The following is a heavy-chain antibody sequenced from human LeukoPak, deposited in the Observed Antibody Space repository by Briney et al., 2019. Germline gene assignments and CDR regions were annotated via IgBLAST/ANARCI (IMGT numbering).Heavy chain of an antibody. CDR2: IYYSGST. Sequence: SETLSLTCGVSGGSIISSSYYWGWIRQPPGKGLEWIGYIYYSGSTYYNPSLKSRVTISVDTSKNQFSLKLSSVTAADTAVYYCARDNTMVRELDYWGQGTLVTVSS. CDR1: GGSIISSSYY. CDR3: ARDNTMVRELDY. V-gene: IGHV4-30-4*08. D-gene: IGHD3-10*01. J-gene: IGHJ4*02.